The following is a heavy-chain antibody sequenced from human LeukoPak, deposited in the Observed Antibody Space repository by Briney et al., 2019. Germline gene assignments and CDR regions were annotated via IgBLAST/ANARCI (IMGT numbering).Heavy chain of an antibody. V-gene: IGHV4-39*01. CDR2: ISYSGST. Sequence: SETLSLTCTVSGGAIRSSSYYWGWIRQPPGKGLEWIGSISYSGSTFYNPSLKSRVTISVDTSKNQFSLKLTSVTAADTAVYYCARLTWLTGLYYFDFWGQGTLVTVSS. D-gene: IGHD3-9*01. CDR1: GGAIRSSSYY. CDR3: ARLTWLTGLYYFDF. J-gene: IGHJ4*02.